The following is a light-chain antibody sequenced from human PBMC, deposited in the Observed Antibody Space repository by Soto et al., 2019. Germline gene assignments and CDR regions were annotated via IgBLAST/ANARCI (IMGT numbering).Light chain of an antibody. Sequence: EIVLTQSPGTLSLSPGERATLSCRASQSVSSSYLAWYQQKPGQAPRLLIYGASSRATGIPDRFSGSGSGTDFTLTFSRLVPEDFAVYYCQQYGSSQWTFGQGTKVDIK. V-gene: IGKV3-20*01. CDR2: GAS. J-gene: IGKJ1*01. CDR1: QSVSSSY. CDR3: QQYGSSQWT.